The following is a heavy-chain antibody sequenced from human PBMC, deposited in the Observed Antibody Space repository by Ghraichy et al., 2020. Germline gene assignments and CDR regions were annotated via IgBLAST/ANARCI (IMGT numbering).Heavy chain of an antibody. CDR2: IYHTGNT. CDR1: DDSITNYY. Sequence: SETLSLTCTVSDDSITNYYWSWIRQPPGQGLEWIGFIYHTGNTNYNPSLKGRVTMSVDTSKNQFSLKLSSVTAADTAVYYCARLDIVLIPTAIWGFDVWGRGTMVIVSS. CDR3: ARLDIVLIPTAIWGFDV. V-gene: IGHV4-59*08. J-gene: IGHJ3*01. D-gene: IGHD2-2*03.